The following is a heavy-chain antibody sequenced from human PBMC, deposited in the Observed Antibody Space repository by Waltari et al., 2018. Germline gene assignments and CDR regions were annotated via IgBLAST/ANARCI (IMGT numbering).Heavy chain of an antibody. Sequence: EVQLVESGGGLVQPGGSLRLSCAASGFTFSSYAMRWVRQAPGKGLEWVSTISGSGGSTYYADSVKGRFTISRDNSKNTLYLQMNSLRAEDTAVYYCAKDQEVAGYYFDYWGQGTLVTVSS. V-gene: IGHV3-23*04. D-gene: IGHD6-19*01. CDR1: GFTFSSYA. J-gene: IGHJ4*02. CDR2: ISGSGGST. CDR3: AKDQEVAGYYFDY.